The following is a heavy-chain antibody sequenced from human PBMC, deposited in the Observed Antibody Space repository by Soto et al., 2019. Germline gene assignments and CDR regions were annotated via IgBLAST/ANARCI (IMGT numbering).Heavy chain of an antibody. CDR3: ARVFMEIGNSYQYYYYGMDV. CDR2: IWYDGSNK. Sequence: PGGSLRLSCAASGFTFSSYGMHWVRQAPGKGLEWVAVIWYDGSNKYYADSVKGRFTISRDNSKNTLYLQMNSLRAEDTAVYYCARVFMEIGNSYQYYYYGMDVWGQGTTVTVSS. J-gene: IGHJ6*02. D-gene: IGHD3-3*01. V-gene: IGHV3-33*01. CDR1: GFTFSSYG.